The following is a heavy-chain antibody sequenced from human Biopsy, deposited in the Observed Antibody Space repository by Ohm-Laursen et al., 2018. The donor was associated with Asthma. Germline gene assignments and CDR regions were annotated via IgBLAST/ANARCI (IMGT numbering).Heavy chain of an antibody. Sequence: SLRLSCSACGFTFDDYGMHWVRQAPGKGLEWVSGISWNSGSIGYADSVKGRFTISRDNAKNSLYLQMNSLRVEDTALYYCAKATLGDIGKDYWGQGTLVTVSS. CDR3: AKATLGDIGKDY. V-gene: IGHV3-9*01. J-gene: IGHJ4*02. CDR1: GFTFDDYG. CDR2: ISWNSGSI. D-gene: IGHD2-21*01.